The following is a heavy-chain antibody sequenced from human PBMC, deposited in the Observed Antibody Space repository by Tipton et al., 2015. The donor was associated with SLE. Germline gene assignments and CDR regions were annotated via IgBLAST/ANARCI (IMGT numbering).Heavy chain of an antibody. J-gene: IGHJ4*02. D-gene: IGHD3-9*01. V-gene: IGHV3-64*04. CDR3: AKEGGYVVRDNY. Sequence: SLRLSCSASGFTFSSYAIHWVRQAPGKGLEYVSVISSNGGSTYYADSVKGRFTISRDNSKNTLYLQMNSLRAEDTAVYYCAKEGGYVVRDNYWGQGTLVTVSS. CDR2: ISSNGGST. CDR1: GFTFSSYA.